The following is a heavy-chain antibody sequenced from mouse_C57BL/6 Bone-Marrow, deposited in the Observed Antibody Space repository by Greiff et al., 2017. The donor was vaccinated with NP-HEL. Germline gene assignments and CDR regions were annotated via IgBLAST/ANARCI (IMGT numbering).Heavy chain of an antibody. CDR1: GYTFTDYY. CDR3: ARERYGSRDWYFDV. D-gene: IGHD1-1*01. CDR2: INPNNGGT. V-gene: IGHV1-26*01. Sequence: EVQLQQSGPELVKPGASVKISCKASGYTFTDYYMNWVKQSHGKSLEWIGDINPNNGGTSYNQKFKGKATLTVDKSSSTAYMELRSLTSEDSAVYYCARERYGSRDWYFDVWGTGTTVTVSS. J-gene: IGHJ1*03.